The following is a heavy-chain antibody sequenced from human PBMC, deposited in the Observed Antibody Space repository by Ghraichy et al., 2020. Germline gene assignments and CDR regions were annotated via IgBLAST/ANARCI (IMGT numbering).Heavy chain of an antibody. V-gene: IGHV4-59*01. D-gene: IGHD2-21*01. Sequence: SETLSLTCTVSGGSISNYYWNWIRQPPGKGLEWIGYIYYSGSTNYNPSLKSRVTISVDTSKNKFSLKLTSVTAADTAVYYCARATDYNWFDPWGQGTLVTVSS. CDR2: IYYSGST. J-gene: IGHJ5*02. CDR1: GGSISNYY. CDR3: ARATDYNWFDP.